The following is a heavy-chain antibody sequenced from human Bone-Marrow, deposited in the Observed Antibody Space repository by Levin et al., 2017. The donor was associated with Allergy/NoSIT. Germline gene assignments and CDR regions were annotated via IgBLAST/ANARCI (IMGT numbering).Heavy chain of an antibody. D-gene: IGHD3-10*01. CDR2: IHGSGDT. V-gene: IGHV4-59*01. CDR1: GVAISNYY. Sequence: SPTLSLPCDVSGVAISNYYWTWIRQPPGKGLEWIGYIHGSGDTNYNTSLRRRVTISVDTSKNQFSLLLTSVTAADTAVYYCARVVRGAITLNWFDPWGQGSVVTVSS. J-gene: IGHJ5*02. CDR3: ARVVRGAITLNWFDP.